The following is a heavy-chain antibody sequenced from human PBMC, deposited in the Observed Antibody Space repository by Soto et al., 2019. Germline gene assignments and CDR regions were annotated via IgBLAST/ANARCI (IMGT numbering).Heavy chain of an antibody. CDR3: ARDSFDTDTIFGVVPPYYYYGMDV. CDR1: GFTFSSYS. V-gene: IGHV3-21*01. Sequence: GGSLRLSCAASGFTFSSYSMNWVRQAPGKGLEWVSSISSSSSYIYYADSVKGRFTISRDNAKNSLYLQMNSLRAEDTAVYYCARDSFDTDTIFGVVPPYYYYGMDVWGQGTTVTSP. CDR2: ISSSSSYI. J-gene: IGHJ6*02. D-gene: IGHD3-3*01.